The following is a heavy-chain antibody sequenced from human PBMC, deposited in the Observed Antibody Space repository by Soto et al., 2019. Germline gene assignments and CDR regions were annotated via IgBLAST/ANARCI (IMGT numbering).Heavy chain of an antibody. CDR3: AINYYDSSGYPTPDY. CDR2: IIPIFGTA. D-gene: IGHD3-22*01. V-gene: IGHV1-69*06. Sequence: SVKVSCKASGGTFSSYAISWVRQAPGQGLEWMGGIIPIFGTANYAQKFQGRVTITADKSTSTAYMELSSLRSEDTAVYYCAINYYDSSGYPTPDYWGQGTLVTASS. J-gene: IGHJ4*02. CDR1: GGTFSSYA.